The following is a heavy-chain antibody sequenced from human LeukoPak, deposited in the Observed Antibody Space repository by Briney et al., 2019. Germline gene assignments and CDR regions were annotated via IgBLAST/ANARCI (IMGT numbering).Heavy chain of an antibody. CDR3: ARDRENWNDFDY. CDR1: GFSFSSST. V-gene: IGHV3-48*04. Sequence: PGGSLRLSCAASGFSFSSSTMDWVRQAPGKGLEWVSYISSSSSTIYYADSVKGRFTISRDNAKNSLYLQMNSLRAEDTAVYYCARDRENWNDFDYWGQGTLSPSP. J-gene: IGHJ4*02. CDR2: ISSSSSTI. D-gene: IGHD1-1*01.